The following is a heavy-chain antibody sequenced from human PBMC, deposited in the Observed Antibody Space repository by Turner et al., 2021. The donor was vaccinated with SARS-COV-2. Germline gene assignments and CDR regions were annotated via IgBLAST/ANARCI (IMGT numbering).Heavy chain of an antibody. D-gene: IGHD4-17*01. CDR1: GYTLTELS. Sequence: QVQLVQSGAEVKKPGASVKVSCKVSGYTLTELSMHWVRQAPGKGLEWMVGFDPEDAKTIYAQKFQGRVTMTEDTSTDTAYMEVSSLRSEDTAVYYCATATVIYGDYENYYYYYGMDVWGQGTTVTVSS. CDR3: ATATVIYGDYENYYYYYGMDV. J-gene: IGHJ6*02. CDR2: FDPEDAKT. V-gene: IGHV1-24*01.